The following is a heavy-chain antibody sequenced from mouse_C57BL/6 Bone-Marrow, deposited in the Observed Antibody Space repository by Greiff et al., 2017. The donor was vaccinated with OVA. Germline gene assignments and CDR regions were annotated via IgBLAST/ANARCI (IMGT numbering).Heavy chain of an antibody. CDR3: AIPLLDY. CDR2: ISSGGSYT. J-gene: IGHJ2*01. V-gene: IGHV5-6*01. CDR1: GFTFSSYG. D-gene: IGHD1-1*01. Sequence: EVKLMESGGDLVKPGGSVKLSCAASGFTFSSYGMSWVRQTPDKRLEWVATISSGGSYTYYPDSVKGRFTISRDNAKNNLYLQMSSLKSEDTAMYYCAIPLLDYWGQGTTLTVSS.